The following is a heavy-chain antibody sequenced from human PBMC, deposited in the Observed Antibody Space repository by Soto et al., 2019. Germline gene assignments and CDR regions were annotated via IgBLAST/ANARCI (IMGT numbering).Heavy chain of an antibody. CDR3: ASLARYSSSWTPFDY. V-gene: IGHV4-39*01. CDR2: IYYSGST. J-gene: IGHJ4*02. Sequence: SETLSLTCTVSGGSISSSSYYWGWIRQPPGKGLEWIGSIYYSGSTYYNPSLKSRVTISVDTSKNQFSLKLSSVTAADTAVYYCASLARYSSSWTPFDYWGQGTLVTVSS. D-gene: IGHD6-13*01. CDR1: GGSISSSSYY.